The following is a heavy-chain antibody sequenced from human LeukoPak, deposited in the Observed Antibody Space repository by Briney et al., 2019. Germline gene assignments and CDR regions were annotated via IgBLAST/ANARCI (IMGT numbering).Heavy chain of an antibody. J-gene: IGHJ5*02. D-gene: IGHD3-3*01. CDR3: ARHLYYDFWSGYLNWFDP. CDR2: IYYSGST. Sequence: PSETLSLTCTVSGGSISSSSYYWGWIRQPPGKGLEWIGSIYYSGSTYYNPSLKSRVTISVDTSKNRFSLKLSSVTAADTAVCYCARHLYYDFWSGYLNWFDPWGQGTLVTVSS. V-gene: IGHV4-39*01. CDR1: GGSISSSSYY.